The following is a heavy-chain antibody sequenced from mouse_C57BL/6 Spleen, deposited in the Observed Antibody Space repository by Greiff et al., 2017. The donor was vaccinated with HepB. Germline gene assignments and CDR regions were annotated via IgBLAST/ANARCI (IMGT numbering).Heavy chain of an antibody. CDR3: ARGDYYYGSTLFAY. CDR2: IYPGSGST. Sequence: VQLQQSGAELVKPGASVKMSCKASGYTFTSYWITWVKQRPGQGLEWIGDIYPGSGSTNYNEKFKSKATLTVDTSSSTAYMQLSSLTSEDSAVYYCARGDYYYGSTLFAYWGQRTLVTVSA. V-gene: IGHV1-55*01. D-gene: IGHD1-1*01. CDR1: GYTFTSYW. J-gene: IGHJ3*01.